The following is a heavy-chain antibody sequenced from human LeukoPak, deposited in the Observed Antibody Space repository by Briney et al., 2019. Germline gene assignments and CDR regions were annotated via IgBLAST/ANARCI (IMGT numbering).Heavy chain of an antibody. D-gene: IGHD3-22*01. CDR2: ISSGSTYI. J-gene: IGHJ3*02. V-gene: IGHV3-21*01. CDR3: ARESSYYYDSSGYYEGGDAFDI. CDR1: GFTFSSYS. Sequence: GGSLRLSCTASGFTFSSYSMNWVRQAPGKGLEWVSSISSGSTYIYYADSVKGRFTISRDNAKNSLYLQMNSLRAEDTAVYYCARESSYYYDSSGYYEGGDAFDIWGQGTMVTVAS.